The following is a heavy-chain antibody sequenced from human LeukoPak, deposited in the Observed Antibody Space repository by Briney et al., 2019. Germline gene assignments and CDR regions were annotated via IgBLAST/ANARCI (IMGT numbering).Heavy chain of an antibody. CDR3: ARDVGEYCSSTSCYSYDY. V-gene: IGHV1-18*01. CDR2: ISAYNGNT. D-gene: IGHD2-2*01. Sequence: GASVKVSCKASGYTFTSYGISWVRQAPGQGLEWMGWISAYNGNTNYAQKLQGRVTMTTDTSTSTAYMELRSLRSDDTAVYYCARDVGEYCSSTSCYSYDYWGQGTLVTVST. CDR1: GYTFTSYG. J-gene: IGHJ4*02.